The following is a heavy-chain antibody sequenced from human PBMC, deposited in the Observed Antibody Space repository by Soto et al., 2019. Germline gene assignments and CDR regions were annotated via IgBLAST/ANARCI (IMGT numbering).Heavy chain of an antibody. CDR2: IYYSGST. V-gene: IGHV4-59*01. CDR1: GGSITSYY. Sequence: QVQLQESGPGLVKPSETLSLTCTVSGGSITSYYWSWIRQPPRKGLEWIGHIYYSGSTNYNPSLKSRVTISVDTSKNQFSLRLISVTAADTAVYYCAKVGSGWTGGTDYWGQGTLVTVSS. D-gene: IGHD6-19*01. J-gene: IGHJ4*02. CDR3: AKVGSGWTGGTDY.